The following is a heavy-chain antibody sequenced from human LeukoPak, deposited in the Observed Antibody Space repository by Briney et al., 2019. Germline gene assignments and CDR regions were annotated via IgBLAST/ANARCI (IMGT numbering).Heavy chain of an antibody. Sequence: SETLSLTCTVSGGSISSGDYYWSWIRQPPGKGLEWIGYIYYSGSTYYSPSLKSRVTISVDTSKNQFSLKLSSVTAADTAVYYCARDYYGSGSSNNWGQGTLVTVSS. CDR2: IYYSGST. CDR3: ARDYYGSGSSNN. J-gene: IGHJ4*02. D-gene: IGHD3-10*01. V-gene: IGHV4-30-4*01. CDR1: GGSISSGDYY.